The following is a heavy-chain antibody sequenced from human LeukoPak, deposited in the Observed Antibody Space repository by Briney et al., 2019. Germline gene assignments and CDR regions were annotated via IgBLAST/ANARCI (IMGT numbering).Heavy chain of an antibody. J-gene: IGHJ4*02. CDR1: GGSISSSSYY. Sequence: SETLSLTCTVSGGSISSSSYYWGWIRQPPGKGLEWIGSIYYSGSTYYNPSLKSRVTISVDTSKNQFSLELSSVTAADTAVYYCARVYSYGGKPPYYFDYWGQGTLVTVSS. CDR3: ARVYSYGGKPPYYFDY. CDR2: IYYSGST. D-gene: IGHD4-23*01. V-gene: IGHV4-39*07.